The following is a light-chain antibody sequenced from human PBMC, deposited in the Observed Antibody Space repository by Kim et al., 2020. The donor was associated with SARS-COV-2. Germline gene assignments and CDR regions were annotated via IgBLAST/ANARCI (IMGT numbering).Light chain of an antibody. CDR1: SSNIGNNA. J-gene: IGLJ1*01. CDR2: YDD. CDR3: AAWDDSLNGYV. V-gene: IGLV1-36*01. Sequence: RQRVTISCSGSSSNIGNNAVNWYQQLPGKAPKLLIYYDDLLPSGVSDRFSGSKSGTSASLAISGLQSEDEAAYYCAAWDDSLNGYVFGTGTKVTVL.